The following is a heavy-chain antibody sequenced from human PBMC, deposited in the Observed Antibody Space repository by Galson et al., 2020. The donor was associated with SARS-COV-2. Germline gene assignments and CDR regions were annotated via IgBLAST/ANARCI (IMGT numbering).Heavy chain of an antibody. CDR3: ARDQEYYDFWRGYPGYFDY. CDR2: IYYSGST. J-gene: IGHJ4*02. V-gene: IGHV4-39*07. Sequence: SETLSLTCTVSGDSISSSSYYWGWIRQPPGKGLEWIGSIYYSGSTYYNLSLKSRATISVDTSKNQFSLKLSSVTAADTAVYYCARDQEYYDFWRGYPGYFDYWGQGTLVTVSS. CDR1: GDSISSSSYY. D-gene: IGHD3-3*01.